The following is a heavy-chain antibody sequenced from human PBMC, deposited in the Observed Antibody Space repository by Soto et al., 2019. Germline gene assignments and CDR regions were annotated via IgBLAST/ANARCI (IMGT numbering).Heavy chain of an antibody. CDR3: ARVPRYQLLFHGMDV. Sequence: SETLSLTCTVSGGSISSSSYYWGWIRQPPGKGLEWIGSIYYSGSTYYNPSLKSRVTISVDTSKNQFSLKLSSVTAADTAVYYCARVPRYQLLFHGMDVWGQGTTVTVSS. J-gene: IGHJ6*02. CDR1: GGSISSSSYY. D-gene: IGHD2-2*01. CDR2: IYYSGST. V-gene: IGHV4-39*07.